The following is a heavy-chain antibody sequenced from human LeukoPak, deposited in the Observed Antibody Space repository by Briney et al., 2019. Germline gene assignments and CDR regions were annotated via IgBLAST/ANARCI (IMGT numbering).Heavy chain of an antibody. V-gene: IGHV1-2*02. CDR1: GYTFTGYY. D-gene: IGHD2-2*01. CDR2: INPNSGGT. J-gene: IGHJ5*02. Sequence: ASVKVSCKASGYTFTGYYMHWVRQAPGQGLEWMGWINPNSGGTKYAQKFQGRVTMTRDTSISTAYMELSRLRSDDTAVYYCARDPWVGYQPVPPFDPWGQGTLVTVSS. CDR3: ARDPWVGYQPVPPFDP.